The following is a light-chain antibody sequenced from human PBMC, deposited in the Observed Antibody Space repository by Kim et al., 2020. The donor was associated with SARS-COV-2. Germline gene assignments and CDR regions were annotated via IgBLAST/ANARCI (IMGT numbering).Light chain of an antibody. Sequence: PVWTVTVSRRPGNGNVTNSHFTYWIQKRPGQAPWTLIQDTTKRHSWTPARFSGYFLGDKAALTLSSARVEDEADYYCLVSQTGGRVFGPGTQLTVL. J-gene: IGLJ3*02. CDR2: DTT. CDR1: NGNVTNSHF. V-gene: IGLV7-46*01. CDR3: LVSQTGGRV.